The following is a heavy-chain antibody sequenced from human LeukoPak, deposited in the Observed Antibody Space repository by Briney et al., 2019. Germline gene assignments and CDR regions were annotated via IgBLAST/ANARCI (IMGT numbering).Heavy chain of an antibody. CDR2: INHSGST. V-gene: IGHV4-34*01. D-gene: IGHD2-2*01. Sequence: SETLSLTCAVYGGSFSGYYWSWIRQPPGKGLEWIGEINHSGSTNYNPSLKSRVTISVDTPKNQFSLKLSSVTAADTAVYYCARLGLGYCSSTSCPLDAFDIWGQGTMVTVSS. CDR1: GGSFSGYY. CDR3: ARLGLGYCSSTSCPLDAFDI. J-gene: IGHJ3*02.